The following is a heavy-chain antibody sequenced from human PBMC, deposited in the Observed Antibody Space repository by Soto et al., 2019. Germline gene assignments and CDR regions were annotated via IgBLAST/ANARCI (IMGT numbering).Heavy chain of an antibody. J-gene: IGHJ4*02. CDR3: ARGVVDSSGYY. V-gene: IGHV3-30-3*01. Sequence: GGSLRLSCTASGFTFSRYTIHWVRQAPGKGLEWVAVVLSDGAEKYYADSMKGRFTISRDNSKNTVYLQMNSLRAEDTAVYYCARGVVDSSGYYWGQGTLV. D-gene: IGHD3-22*01. CDR2: VLSDGAEK. CDR1: GFTFSRYT.